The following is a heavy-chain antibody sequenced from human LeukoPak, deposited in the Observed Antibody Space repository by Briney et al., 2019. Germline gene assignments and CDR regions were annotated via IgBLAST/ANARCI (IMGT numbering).Heavy chain of an antibody. Sequence: PSETLSLTCAVYGGSFSGYYWSWIRQPPGKGLEWIGEINHSGSTNYNPSLKSRVTISVDTSKNQFSLKLSSVTAADTAVYYCARGYCSSTSCYVVNYWGQGTLVTVSS. J-gene: IGHJ4*02. CDR3: ARGYCSSTSCYVVNY. CDR1: GGSFSGYY. V-gene: IGHV4-34*01. D-gene: IGHD2-2*01. CDR2: INHSGST.